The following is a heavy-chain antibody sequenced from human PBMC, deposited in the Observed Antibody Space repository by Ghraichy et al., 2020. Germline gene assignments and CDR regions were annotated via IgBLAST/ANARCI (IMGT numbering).Heavy chain of an antibody. CDR3: ARDCDYYGSGSYYIGGYYYYGMDV. J-gene: IGHJ6*02. Sequence: ASVKVSCKASGYTFTSYGISWVRQAPGQGLEWMGWISAYNGNTNYAQKLQGRVTMTTDTSTSTAYMELRSLRSDDTAVYYCARDCDYYGSGSYYIGGYYYYGMDVWGQGTTVTVSS. CDR1: GYTFTSYG. CDR2: ISAYNGNT. D-gene: IGHD3-10*01. V-gene: IGHV1-18*04.